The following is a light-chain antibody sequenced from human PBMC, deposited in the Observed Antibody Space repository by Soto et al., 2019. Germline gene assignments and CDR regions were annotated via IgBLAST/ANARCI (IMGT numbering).Light chain of an antibody. CDR1: SSDVGGYKY. CDR2: EVS. J-gene: IGLJ2*01. V-gene: IGLV2-14*01. Sequence: QSVLTQPASVSGSPGQSITISCTGTSSDVGGYKYVSWYQKHPGKAPKLMIYEVSNRPSGVSNRFSGSKSGNTASLTISGLQAEDEADYYCSSYTSSTTLVFGGGTKLTVL. CDR3: SSYTSSTTLV.